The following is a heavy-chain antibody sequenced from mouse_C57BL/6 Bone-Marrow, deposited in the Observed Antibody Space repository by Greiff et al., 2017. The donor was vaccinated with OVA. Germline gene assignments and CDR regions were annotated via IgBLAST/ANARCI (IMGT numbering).Heavy chain of an antibody. CDR1: GFTFSSYA. Sequence: EVQLVESGEGLVKPGGSLKLSCAASGFTFSSYAMSWVRQTPEKRPEWVAYISSGGDYIYYADTVKGRFTISRDNARNTLYLQMSSLKSEDTAMYYCTRDPSYYDYDGGYWYFDVWGTGTTVTVSS. CDR2: ISSGGDYI. CDR3: TRDPSYYDYDGGYWYFDV. D-gene: IGHD2-4*01. J-gene: IGHJ1*03. V-gene: IGHV5-9-1*02.